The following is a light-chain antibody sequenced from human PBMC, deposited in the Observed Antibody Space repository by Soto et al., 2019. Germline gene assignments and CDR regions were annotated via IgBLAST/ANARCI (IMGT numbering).Light chain of an antibody. J-gene: IGLJ7*01. CDR3: AAWDDSLSGVL. Sequence: QSVLTQPPSVSGTPGQRVTISCSGGSSNIGTNYVYWYQQLPGTAPKLLIYRNNQRPSGVPDRFSGSKSGTSASLAVSGLRSEDEAVYSCAAWDDSLSGVLFGGGTQLTVL. CDR2: RNN. CDR1: SSNIGTNY. V-gene: IGLV1-47*01.